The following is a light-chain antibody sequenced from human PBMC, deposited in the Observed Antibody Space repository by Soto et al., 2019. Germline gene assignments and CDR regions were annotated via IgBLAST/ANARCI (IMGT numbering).Light chain of an antibody. CDR3: RALAGRLLV. J-gene: IGLJ2*01. V-gene: IGLV2-11*01. CDR1: SSDVGGYNY. CDR2: EVI. Sequence: QSALTQPRSVSGSPGQSVTISCTGTSSDVGGYNYVSWYQQVPCKAPKLVIFEVIKRPSGVPERFSGSKSGNTASLTISGLQTDDEADYYCRALAGRLLVFSGGTKLTVL.